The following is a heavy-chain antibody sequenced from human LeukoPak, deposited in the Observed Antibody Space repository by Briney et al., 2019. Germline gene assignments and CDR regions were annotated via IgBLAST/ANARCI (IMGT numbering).Heavy chain of an antibody. V-gene: IGHV4-4*02. Sequence: PSGTLSLTCAVSGGSISSSNWWSWVRQPPGKGLEWIGEIYHSGSTNYNPSLKSRVTISVDKSKNQFSLKLSSVTAADTAVYYCAILPRTLYNNDAFDIWGQGTMVTVSS. D-gene: IGHD3-10*01. J-gene: IGHJ3*02. CDR1: GGSISSSNW. CDR3: AILPRTLYNNDAFDI. CDR2: IYHSGST.